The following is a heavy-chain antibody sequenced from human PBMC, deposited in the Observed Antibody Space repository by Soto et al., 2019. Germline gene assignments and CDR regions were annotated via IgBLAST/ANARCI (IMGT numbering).Heavy chain of an antibody. CDR3: AILEGTRLPAASGVDY. D-gene: IGHD2-2*01. V-gene: IGHV1-2*04. Sequence: ASVKVSCKASGYTFTGYYMHWVRQAPGQGLEWMGWINPNSGGTNYAQKFQGWVTMTRDKSISTAYLQWSSLKASDTAMYYCAILEGTRLPAASGVDYWGQGTLVTVPQ. CDR2: INPNSGGT. CDR1: GYTFTGYY. J-gene: IGHJ4*02.